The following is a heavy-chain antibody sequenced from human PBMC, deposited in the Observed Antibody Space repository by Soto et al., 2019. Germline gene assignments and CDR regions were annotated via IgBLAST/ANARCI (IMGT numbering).Heavy chain of an antibody. D-gene: IGHD3-9*01. Sequence: GASVKVSCKASGGTFSSYTISWVRQAPGQGLEWMGRIIPILGIANYAQKFQGRVTITADKSTSTAYMELSSLRSEDTAVYYCAREHPPTYDILTGYLSPHYYGMDVWGQGTTVTVSS. CDR3: AREHPPTYDILTGYLSPHYYGMDV. V-gene: IGHV1-69*04. J-gene: IGHJ6*02. CDR2: IIPILGIA. CDR1: GGTFSSYT.